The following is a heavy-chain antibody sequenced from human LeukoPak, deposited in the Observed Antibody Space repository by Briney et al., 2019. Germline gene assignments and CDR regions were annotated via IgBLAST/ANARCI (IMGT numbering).Heavy chain of an antibody. V-gene: IGHV3-23*01. D-gene: IGHD3-22*01. Sequence: GGPWGLSWAATELPSANFPMAWFRKPQGRGLEGASAIIGSGGSTYYADSVKGRFTISRDNSKNTLHLQMNSLRAGDTAIYYCAKAGAYSNGYHEYPNYVDYWGQGTLVTVSS. J-gene: IGHJ4*02. CDR1: ELPSANFP. CDR2: IIGSGGST. CDR3: AKAGAYSNGYHEYPNYVDY.